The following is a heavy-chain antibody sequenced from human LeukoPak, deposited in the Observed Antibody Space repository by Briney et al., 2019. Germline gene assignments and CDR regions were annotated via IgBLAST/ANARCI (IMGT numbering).Heavy chain of an antibody. CDR2: ISFDGNNK. CDR3: ARPLRWNYEGWFDP. J-gene: IGHJ5*02. Sequence: GGSLRLSCAASGFTFSDYYMSWIRQAPGKGLEWRAGISFDGNNKYYADSVKGPFTISRDNSKNTLYLQMNSLRAEDTAVYYCARPLRWNYEGWFDPWGQGTLVTVSS. CDR1: GFTFSDYY. V-gene: IGHV3-30-3*01. D-gene: IGHD1-7*01.